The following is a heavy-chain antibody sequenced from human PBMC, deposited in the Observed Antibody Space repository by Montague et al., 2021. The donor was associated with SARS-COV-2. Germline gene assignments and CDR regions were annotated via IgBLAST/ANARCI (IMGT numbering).Heavy chain of an antibody. J-gene: IGHJ6*03. CDR1: GGSFSTYS. CDR2: IHHGGST. CDR3: ARLGDGVVPSPILGVGPYYSYYYMDV. V-gene: IGHV4-34*01. Sequence: SETLSLTCAVHGGSFSTYSWNWTRQPPGKGLEWIGEIHHGGSTNYNPSLKSRVTISADTSKNQFSLKLTSVATADTAVYYCARLGDGVVPSPILGVGPYYSYYYMDVWGKGTMVTVSS. D-gene: IGHD3-10*01.